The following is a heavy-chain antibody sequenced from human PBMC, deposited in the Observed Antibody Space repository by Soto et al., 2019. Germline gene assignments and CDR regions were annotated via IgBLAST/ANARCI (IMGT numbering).Heavy chain of an antibody. Sequence: QVQLVASGGGVVQPGRSLRLSCAASGFTFSSYGMHWVRQAPGKGLEWVAVISYDGSNKYYADSVKGRFTISRDNSKNTLYLQMNSLTAEDTAVYYCAKDCARFDYWGQGTLVTVAS. CDR1: GFTFSSYG. V-gene: IGHV3-30*18. J-gene: IGHJ4*02. CDR3: AKDCARFDY. CDR2: ISYDGSNK.